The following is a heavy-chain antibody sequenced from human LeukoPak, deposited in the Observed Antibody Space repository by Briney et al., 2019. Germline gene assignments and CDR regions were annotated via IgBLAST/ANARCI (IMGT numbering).Heavy chain of an antibody. CDR1: GGTFNNYA. V-gene: IGHV1-69*01. D-gene: IGHD2-2*01. CDR3: ARIMEYCSSTSCYYGMDV. CDR2: IIPLFRTA. J-gene: IGHJ6*02. Sequence: AASVNVSCKTYGGTFNNYAINWVRQAPGQGLEWMGGIIPLFRTANYAQNFQGRLTITADESTRTAYMELSSLRSEDTAVYYCARIMEYCSSTSCYYGMDVWGQGTTVTVSS.